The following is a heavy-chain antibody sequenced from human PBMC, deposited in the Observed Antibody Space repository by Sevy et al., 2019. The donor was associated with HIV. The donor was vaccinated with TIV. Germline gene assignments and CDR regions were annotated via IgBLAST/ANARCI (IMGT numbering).Heavy chain of an antibody. CDR1: GYTFTGYY. D-gene: IGHD1-1*01. CDR2: INPNSGGT. Sequence: ASVKVSCKASGYTFTGYYMHWVRQAPGQGLEWMGRINPNSGGTNYAQKFQGRVTMTRDTSISTAYMELSRLRSDDTAVYYSARGNSDYYYGMDVWGQGTTVTVSS. V-gene: IGHV1-2*06. J-gene: IGHJ6*02. CDR3: ARGNSDYYYGMDV.